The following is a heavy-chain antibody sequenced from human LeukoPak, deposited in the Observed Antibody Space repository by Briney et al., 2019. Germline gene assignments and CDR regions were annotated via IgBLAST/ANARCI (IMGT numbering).Heavy chain of an antibody. D-gene: IGHD4-17*01. Sequence: GGSLRLSCAASGFSFSDYFMSWIRQAPGKGLEWISYINSGSSYTNYADSVKGRFTVSRDNAKNSLYLQMNSLRAEDTAIYYCASVAYGAYAHFDYWGQGTLVTVSS. CDR3: ASVAYGAYAHFDY. CDR2: INSGSSYT. CDR1: GFSFSDYF. V-gene: IGHV3-11*06. J-gene: IGHJ4*02.